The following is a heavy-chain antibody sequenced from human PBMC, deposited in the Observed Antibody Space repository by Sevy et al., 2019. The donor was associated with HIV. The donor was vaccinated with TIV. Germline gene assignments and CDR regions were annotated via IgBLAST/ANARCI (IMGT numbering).Heavy chain of an antibody. V-gene: IGHV3-9*01. CDR3: AKDNDGAAARVIDY. CDR1: GFTFDDYA. D-gene: IGHD6-6*01. Sequence: GGSLRLSCAASGFTFDDYAMHWVRQAPGKGLEWVSGISWNSGSIGYADSVKGRFTISRDNAKNSLYLQMNSLRAEDTALYYCAKDNDGAAARVIDYWGQGTLVTVSS. J-gene: IGHJ4*02. CDR2: ISWNSGSI.